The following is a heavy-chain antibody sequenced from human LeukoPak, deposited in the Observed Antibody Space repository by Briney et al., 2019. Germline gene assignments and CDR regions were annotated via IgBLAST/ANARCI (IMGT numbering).Heavy chain of an antibody. Sequence: ASVKVSCKASGYTFTSYAMHWVRQAPGQRLEWMGWINAGNGNTKYSQEFQGRVTITRDTSAGTAYMELSSLRSEDMAVYYCARSYYYDSSGYWYAFDIWGQGTMVTVSS. D-gene: IGHD3-22*01. CDR3: ARSYYYDSSGYWYAFDI. CDR2: INAGNGNT. J-gene: IGHJ3*02. CDR1: GYTFTSYA. V-gene: IGHV1-3*03.